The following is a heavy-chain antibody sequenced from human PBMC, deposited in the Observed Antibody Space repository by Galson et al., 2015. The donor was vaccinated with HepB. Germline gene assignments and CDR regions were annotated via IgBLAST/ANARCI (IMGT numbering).Heavy chain of an antibody. CDR1: GFAFESFH. D-gene: IGHD3-10*01. Sequence: SLRLSCAASGFAFESFHMSWVRQAPGKGLEWVANINQHGNEKYYVDSVKGRFTISRDNAQNSLFLQMDSLRVEDTAVYYCATGYYYFSGATSYDWWGQGTLVTVSS. J-gene: IGHJ4*02. CDR2: INQHGNEK. V-gene: IGHV3-7*03. CDR3: ATGYYYFSGATSYDW.